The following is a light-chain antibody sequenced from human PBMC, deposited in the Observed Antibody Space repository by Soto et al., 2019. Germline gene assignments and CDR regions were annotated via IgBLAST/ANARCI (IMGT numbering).Light chain of an antibody. J-gene: IGKJ3*01. V-gene: IGKV3-11*01. CDR1: QSISSN. CDR2: DAS. CDR3: QQRSNWLFT. Sequence: EIVLTQAPATLSLSPGERATLSCRASQSISSNLAWFQQKPGQAPRLLIYDASNRATGIPARFSGSGSGTDFTLTISSLEPEDFAVYYCQQRSNWLFTFGPGTKVDI.